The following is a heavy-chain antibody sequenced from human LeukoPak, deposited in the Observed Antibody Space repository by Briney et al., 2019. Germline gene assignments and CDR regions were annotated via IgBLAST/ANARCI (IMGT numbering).Heavy chain of an antibody. Sequence: SETLSLTCVVYGGSFSGYYWSWIRQPPGKGLEWIGEINHSGSTNYNPSLKSRVTISVDTSKNQFSLKLSSVTAADTAVYYCARLTTYYYDYWGQGTLVTVSS. V-gene: IGHV4-34*01. J-gene: IGHJ4*02. CDR2: INHSGST. D-gene: IGHD1-14*01. CDR3: ARLTTYYYDY. CDR1: GGSFSGYY.